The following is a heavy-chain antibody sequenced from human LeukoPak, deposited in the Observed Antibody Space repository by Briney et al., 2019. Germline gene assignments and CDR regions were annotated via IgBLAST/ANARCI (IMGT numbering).Heavy chain of an antibody. CDR3: ARDVPHNWFDT. V-gene: IGHV3-33*01. CDR2: SVK. J-gene: IGHJ5*02. Sequence: SVKYYADSVKGRFTISRDNSKNTLYLQMNSLRAEDTAVYYCARDVPHNWFDTWGQGTLVTVSS.